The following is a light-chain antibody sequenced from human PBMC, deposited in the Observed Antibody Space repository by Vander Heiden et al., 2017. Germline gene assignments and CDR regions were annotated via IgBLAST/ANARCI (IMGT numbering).Light chain of an antibody. Sequence: AIWMTLSPSLLPPSTGDRVTISCQMSQGISSYLTWYQQKPGKAPELLIYAASTLQSGVPSRFSGSGSGTDFTLTISCLQSEDFATYYCQQYDSFPLTFGGGTKVEIK. CDR2: AAS. J-gene: IGKJ4*01. CDR1: QGISSY. CDR3: QQYDSFPLT. V-gene: IGKV1D-8*02.